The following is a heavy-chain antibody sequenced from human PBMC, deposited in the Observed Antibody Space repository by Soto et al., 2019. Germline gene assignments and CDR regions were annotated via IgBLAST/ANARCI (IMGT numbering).Heavy chain of an antibody. CDR3: ARLWGYGDYGEMGY. Sequence: QVQLVQSGAEVKKPGASVKVSCKASGYTFTNYGINWVRQAPGQGLEWMGWISAYNGNTKYAQKLQGRVTMTTDTSTSTAHLDLRSLRSDDTAVYYCARLWGYGDYGEMGYWGQGTLVNVSS. D-gene: IGHD4-17*01. CDR1: GYTFTNYG. CDR2: ISAYNGNT. J-gene: IGHJ4*02. V-gene: IGHV1-18*01.